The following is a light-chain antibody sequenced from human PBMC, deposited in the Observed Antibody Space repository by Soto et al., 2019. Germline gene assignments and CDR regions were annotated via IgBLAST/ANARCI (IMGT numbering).Light chain of an antibody. J-gene: IGKJ3*01. CDR2: AAS. CDR3: QKYDSARLFT. Sequence: DIQMTQSPSSLSASVGDRVTITCRASQGISNYVAWYQQRPGKASKLLIYAASTLQSGVPSRFSGSESGTDVTLTISCLQPEDVATYYCQKYDSARLFTFGPGTKVEIK. CDR1: QGISNY. V-gene: IGKV1-27*01.